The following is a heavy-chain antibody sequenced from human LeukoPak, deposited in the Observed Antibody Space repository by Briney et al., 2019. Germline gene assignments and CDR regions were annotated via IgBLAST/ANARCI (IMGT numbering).Heavy chain of an antibody. CDR2: INPNNGDT. J-gene: IGHJ3*02. Sequence: GASVKVSCKASGYTFTGYYMHWVRQAPGQGLEWMGWINPNNGDTKYAQKFQGRVSMTRGTSISTTYMELSRLRSDDTAIYYCARGCSDTTCYNAFDIWGQGTVVTVST. D-gene: IGHD2-2*02. V-gene: IGHV1-2*02. CDR3: ARGCSDTTCYNAFDI. CDR1: GYTFTGYY.